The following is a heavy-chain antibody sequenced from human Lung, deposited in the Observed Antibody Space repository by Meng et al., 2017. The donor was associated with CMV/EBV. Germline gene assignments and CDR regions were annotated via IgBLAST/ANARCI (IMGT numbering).Heavy chain of an antibody. CDR2: MFSSGST. Sequence: QVQLQESGPGLVEPSETLSLTCAVSGGSISNNYWSWIRQPPGKGLEWIGYMFSSGSTYYNPSLKSRVTISLDTSKNQFSLKLSSVSSADTAVYYCAGLYSSGWYFDSWGQGTLVTVSS. CDR3: AGLYSSGWYFDS. D-gene: IGHD6-19*01. V-gene: IGHV4-59*01. CDR1: GGSISNNY. J-gene: IGHJ4*02.